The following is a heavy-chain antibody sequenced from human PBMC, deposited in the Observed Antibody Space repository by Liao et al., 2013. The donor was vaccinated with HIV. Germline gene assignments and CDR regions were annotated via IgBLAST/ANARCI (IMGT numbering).Heavy chain of an antibody. D-gene: IGHD1-26*01. CDR3: ARGLWERTPPYTTYYMDV. V-gene: IGHV4-34*01. CDR2: INHSGST. CDR1: GGSFSGYY. Sequence: QVQLQQWGAGLLKPSETLSLTCAVYGGSFSGYYWSWIRQPPGKGLEWIGEINHSGSTNYNPSLKSRVTISVDTSKNQFSLKLSSVTAADTAVYYCARGLWERTPPYTTYYMDVWGKGPRSPSP. J-gene: IGHJ6*03.